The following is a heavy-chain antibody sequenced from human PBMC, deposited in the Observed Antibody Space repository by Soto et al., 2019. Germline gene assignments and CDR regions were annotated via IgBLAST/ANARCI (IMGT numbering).Heavy chain of an antibody. CDR1: GFSFKTYS. CDR2: VSGGSKTI. J-gene: IGHJ1*01. Sequence: GGALRLSCAGSGFSFKTYSMSWGRQAPGKGLEWVAYVSGGSKTISYADSVKGRFTVSRDNAKNSMFLQMNSLRDEDTAVYYCARDIGGSFLFQFWGQGPLVTVSS. D-gene: IGHD1-26*01. CDR3: ARDIGGSFLFQF. V-gene: IGHV3-48*02.